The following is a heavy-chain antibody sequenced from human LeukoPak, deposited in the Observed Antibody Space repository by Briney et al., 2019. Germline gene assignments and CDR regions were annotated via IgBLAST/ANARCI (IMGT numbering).Heavy chain of an antibody. V-gene: IGHV3-48*03. J-gene: IGHJ4*02. CDR3: ARATFTKDGYSSGWFDY. Sequence: PGGSLRLSCAGSGFTFSSYEMNWVRQAPGKGLEWVSYISSSGSTRYYADSVKGRFTVSRDNAKNSLYLQMNSLRAEDTAVYYCARATFTKDGYSSGWFDYWGQGTLVTVSS. CDR2: ISSSGSTR. CDR1: GFTFSSYE. D-gene: IGHD6-19*01.